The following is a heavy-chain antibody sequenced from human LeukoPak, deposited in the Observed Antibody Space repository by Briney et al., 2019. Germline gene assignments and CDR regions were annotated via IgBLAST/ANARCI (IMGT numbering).Heavy chain of an antibody. V-gene: IGHV3-30*04. Sequence: GGSLRLSCAASGFTFSSYVMHWVRQAPGKGLEWVAIISYDGSNEYYADSVKGRFTISRDNSKNTLYLQMNSLRSDDTAVYYCARDSIEVSWYFIGSYVVPFDYWGQGTLVTVSS. J-gene: IGHJ4*02. CDR1: GFTFSSYV. D-gene: IGHD1-26*01. CDR2: ISYDGSNE. CDR3: ARDSIEVSWYFIGSYVVPFDY.